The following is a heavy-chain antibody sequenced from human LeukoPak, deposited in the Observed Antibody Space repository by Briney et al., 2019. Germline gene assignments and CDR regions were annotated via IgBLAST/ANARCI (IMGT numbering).Heavy chain of an antibody. CDR1: GGSISSGSYY. Sequence: TSETLSLTCTVSGGSISSGSYYWSWIRQPAGKGLEWIGRIYTSGSTNYNPSLKSRVTISVDTSKNQFSLKLSSVTAADTAVYYCARGQWDENAFDIWGQGTMVTVSS. V-gene: IGHV4-61*02. CDR2: IYTSGST. J-gene: IGHJ3*02. CDR3: ARGQWDENAFDI. D-gene: IGHD1-26*01.